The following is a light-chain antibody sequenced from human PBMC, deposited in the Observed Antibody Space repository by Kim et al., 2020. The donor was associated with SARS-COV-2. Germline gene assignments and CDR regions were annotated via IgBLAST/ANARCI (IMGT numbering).Light chain of an antibody. CDR2: DVS. V-gene: IGLV2-14*03. CDR3: SSYTSTSTLVV. CDR1: SSDVGGYNY. J-gene: IGLJ2*01. Sequence: LITISCTGTSSDVGGYNYVSWYQQHPGKAPKLMIYDVSNRPSGVSNRFSGSKSGNTASLTISGLQAEDEADYYCSSYTSTSTLVVFGGGTQLTVL.